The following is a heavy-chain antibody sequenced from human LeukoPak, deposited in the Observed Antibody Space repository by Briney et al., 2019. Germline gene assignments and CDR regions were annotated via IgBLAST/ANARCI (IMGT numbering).Heavy chain of an antibody. CDR3: ARVVGAVAAYYLDY. D-gene: IGHD1-26*01. Sequence: ASVKVSCKASGYTFTSYGISWVRQATGQELEWMGWISAYNGNTNYAQKLQGRVTMTTDTSTSTAYMELRSLRSDDTAVYYCARVVGAVAAYYLDYWGQGTLVTVSS. J-gene: IGHJ4*02. CDR2: ISAYNGNT. CDR1: GYTFTSYG. V-gene: IGHV1-18*01.